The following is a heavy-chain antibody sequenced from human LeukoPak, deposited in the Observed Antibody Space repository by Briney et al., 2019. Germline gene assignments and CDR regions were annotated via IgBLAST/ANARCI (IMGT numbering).Heavy chain of an antibody. Sequence: PSETLSLTCTVSGGSISSYYWSWIRQPPGKGLEWIGYIYFSGSPNSHPSLKSRVTISVDTSKNQFSLKLSSVTAADPAVNYCARHYYYVSSGLFHYWGQGTLVTVSS. CDR3: ARHYYYVSSGLFHY. CDR1: GGSISSYY. CDR2: IYFSGSP. V-gene: IGHV4-59*01. J-gene: IGHJ4*02. D-gene: IGHD3-22*01.